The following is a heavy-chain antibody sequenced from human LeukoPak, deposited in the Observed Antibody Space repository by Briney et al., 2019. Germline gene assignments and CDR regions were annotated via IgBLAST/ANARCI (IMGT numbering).Heavy chain of an antibody. CDR3: AKPLHDYGDSYFDY. J-gene: IGHJ4*02. CDR1: GFTFSIYA. V-gene: IGHV3-23*01. Sequence: GGSLRLSCAASGFTFSIYAMTWVRQAPGKGLEWVSAIGGRGGKTYYAGSMKGRFTISRDNSKNTLYLQMNSLRAEDTAVYYCAKPLHDYGDSYFDYWGQGTLVTVSS. D-gene: IGHD4-17*01. CDR2: IGGRGGKT.